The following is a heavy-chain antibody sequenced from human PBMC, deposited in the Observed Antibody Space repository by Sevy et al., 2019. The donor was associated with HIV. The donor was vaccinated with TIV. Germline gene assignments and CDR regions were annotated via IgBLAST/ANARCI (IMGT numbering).Heavy chain of an antibody. J-gene: IGHJ4*02. CDR2: ISAYNGNT. CDR1: AYTFTSYG. Sequence: ASVKVSCKASAYTFTSYGISWVRQAPGQGLEWMGWISAYNGNTNYAQKLQGRVTMTTDTSTSTAYMELRSLRSDDTAVYYCARDPCYSGSYYCYFDYWGQGTLVTVSS. CDR3: ARDPCYSGSYYCYFDY. D-gene: IGHD1-26*01. V-gene: IGHV1-18*01.